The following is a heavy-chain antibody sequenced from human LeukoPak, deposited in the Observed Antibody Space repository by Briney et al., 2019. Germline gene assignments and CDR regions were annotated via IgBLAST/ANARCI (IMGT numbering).Heavy chain of an antibody. CDR2: INPNSGGT. CDR1: GYTFTGYY. CDR3: ARAVTMVRGVIITPPVY. D-gene: IGHD3-10*01. J-gene: IGHJ4*02. V-gene: IGHV1-2*02. Sequence: GASVKVSCKASGYTFTGYYMHRVRQAPGQGLEWMGWINPNSGGTNYAQKFQGRVTMTRDTSISTAYMELSRLRSDDTAVYYCARAVTMVRGVIITPPVYWGQGTLVTVSS.